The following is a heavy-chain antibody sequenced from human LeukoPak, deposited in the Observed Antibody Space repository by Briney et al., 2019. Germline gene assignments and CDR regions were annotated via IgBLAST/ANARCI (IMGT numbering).Heavy chain of an antibody. J-gene: IGHJ4*02. CDR2: INPNTGDT. Sequence: GASVKVSCKASGYTFTGYYLHWVRQAPGQGLEWMGWINPNTGDTKYSQKFQASVTMTGDTSISTAYLELNRLRYDDTAVYYCVRSGDGYKYNYWGQGTLVTVSS. D-gene: IGHD5-24*01. CDR3: VRSGDGYKYNY. CDR1: GYTFTGYY. V-gene: IGHV1-2*02.